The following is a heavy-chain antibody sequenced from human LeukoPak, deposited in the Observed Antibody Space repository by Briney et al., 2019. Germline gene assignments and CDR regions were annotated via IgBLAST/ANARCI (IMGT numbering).Heavy chain of an antibody. Sequence: PSETLSLTCTVSGGSISSYYWSWLRQPPGEGLEWIGYIYYSGSTNYNPSLKSRVTISLDTSKNQFSLKPSSVTAADTAVYYCARRVVVVTANDKSDAFDVWGQGTVVTVSS. J-gene: IGHJ3*01. CDR1: GGSISSYY. V-gene: IGHV4-59*01. D-gene: IGHD2-21*02. CDR3: ARRVVVVTANDKSDAFDV. CDR2: IYYSGST.